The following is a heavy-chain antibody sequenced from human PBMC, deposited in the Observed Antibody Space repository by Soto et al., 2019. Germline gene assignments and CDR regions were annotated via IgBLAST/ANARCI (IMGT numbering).Heavy chain of an antibody. D-gene: IGHD7-27*01. Sequence: SETLSRTCTVSGGSIDSGDYYWSWFRQPPGKGLEWIGYVYYSGTTNYNTFLKSRVTLSLDKSKNQFSMKMNSVTAAGTAGDYCARDVIAPPNSVDPLGQGTLGT. CDR3: ARDVIAPPNSVDP. V-gene: IGHV4-61*08. CDR1: GGSIDSGDYY. CDR2: VYYSGTT. J-gene: IGHJ5*02.